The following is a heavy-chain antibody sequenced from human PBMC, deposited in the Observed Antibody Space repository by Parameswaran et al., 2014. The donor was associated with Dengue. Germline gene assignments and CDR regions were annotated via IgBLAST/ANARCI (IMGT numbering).Heavy chain of an antibody. CDR3: ARGGSDYYYHTMDV. D-gene: IGHD3-10*01. CDR2: IYSGGNT. V-gene: IGHV3-66*01. Sequence: RWIRQPPGKGLEWVSVIYSGGNTFYADSVKGRFTISRDNSMNTVHLQMNSLRAEDTAVYYCARGGSDYYYHTMDVWGQGTTVTVSS. J-gene: IGHJ6*02.